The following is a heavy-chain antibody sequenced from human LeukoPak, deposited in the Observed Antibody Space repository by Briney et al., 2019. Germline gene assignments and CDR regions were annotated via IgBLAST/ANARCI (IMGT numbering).Heavy chain of an antibody. CDR1: GGSFSGYY. J-gene: IGHJ4*02. Sequence: SETLSLTCAVYGGSFSGYYWSWIRQHPGKGLEWIGYIYYSGSTYYNPSLKSRVTISVDTSKNQFSLKLSSVTTADTAVYYCARDRSGPRNPYYFDYWGQGTLVTVSS. CDR3: ARDRSGPRNPYYFDY. CDR2: IYYSGST. D-gene: IGHD3-10*01. V-gene: IGHV4-31*11.